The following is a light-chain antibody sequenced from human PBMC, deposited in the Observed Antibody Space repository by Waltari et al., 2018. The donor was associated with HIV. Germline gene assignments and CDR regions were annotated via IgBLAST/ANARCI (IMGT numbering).Light chain of an antibody. V-gene: IGLV2-14*03. J-gene: IGLJ3*02. CDR2: DFS. CDR1: SSDVGDFNF. CDR3: CSYTSSDTLWV. Sequence: QSALTQPASVSGSPGQSIAISCPRSSSDVGDFNFFSSYQHRPGKAPKVIIYDFSYRPSGVSNRFSGSKSANTASLTISGLQAEDEAVYYCCSYTSSDTLWVFGGGTKLTVL.